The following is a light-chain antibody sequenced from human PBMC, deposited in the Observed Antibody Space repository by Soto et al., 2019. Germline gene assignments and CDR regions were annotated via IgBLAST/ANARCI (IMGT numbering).Light chain of an antibody. Sequence: QSALTQTASVSGSPGQSITISCTGTSSDVGSYNLVSWYQQHPGKAPKLMIYEGSKRPSGVSNRFSGSKSGNTASPTISGLQAEDEADYYCCSYAGSSTPVVFGGGTKVTVL. CDR3: CSYAGSSTPVV. J-gene: IGLJ2*01. V-gene: IGLV2-23*01. CDR2: EGS. CDR1: SSDVGSYNL.